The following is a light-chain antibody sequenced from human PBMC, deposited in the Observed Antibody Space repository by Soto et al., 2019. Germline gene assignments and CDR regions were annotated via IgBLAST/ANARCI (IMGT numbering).Light chain of an antibody. CDR1: QGIRSS. Sequence: AIQLTQSPSSLSASVGDRVTITCRASQGIRSSLAWFQQKAGNPPKVLIYEASVLETGVSSRFSGSGSGTDFTLSISSLQPEDFATYYCQQFNSYPWTFGQGHTVEVK. CDR3: QQFNSYPWT. CDR2: EAS. V-gene: IGKV1-13*02. J-gene: IGKJ1*01.